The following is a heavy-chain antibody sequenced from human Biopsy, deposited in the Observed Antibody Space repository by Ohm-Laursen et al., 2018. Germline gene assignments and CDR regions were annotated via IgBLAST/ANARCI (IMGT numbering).Heavy chain of an antibody. CDR2: IYYSGST. CDR3: ARATNSTGWPYYYFYGMDV. Sequence: SQTLSFTCTGSAGSISSDYWSWIRQAPGKGLVWFGYIYYSGSTNYNSSLKSRVTISVDTSNNQYSLMLNPVTAADTAVYYCARATNSTGWPYYYFYGMDVWGQGTTVTVSS. V-gene: IGHV4-59*01. CDR1: AGSISSDY. D-gene: IGHD2/OR15-2a*01. J-gene: IGHJ6*02.